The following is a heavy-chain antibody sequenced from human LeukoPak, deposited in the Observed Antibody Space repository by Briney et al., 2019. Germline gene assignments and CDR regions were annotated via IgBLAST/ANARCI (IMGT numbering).Heavy chain of an antibody. CDR3: ARANPGYCSGGSYYPEYFQH. CDR1: GGSFSGYY. Sequence: SETLSLTCAVYGGSFSGYYWSWIRQPAGKGLEWIGRIYSTGTTNYNPSLKSRVTISVDTSKNKFSLRLSSVIAADTAVYYCARANPGYCSGGSYYPEYFQHWGQGTLVTVSS. V-gene: IGHV4-59*10. D-gene: IGHD2-15*01. CDR2: IYSTGTT. J-gene: IGHJ1*01.